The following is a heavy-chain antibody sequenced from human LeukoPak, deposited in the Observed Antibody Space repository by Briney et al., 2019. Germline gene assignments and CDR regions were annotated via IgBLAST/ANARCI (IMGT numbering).Heavy chain of an antibody. Sequence: GGSLRLSCAASGFSFGNYAMHWVRQAPGKGLEWVAFIRFDGSNQNNADSVKGRFTISRDNSRNTLYLQMNSLRDEDTAVYYCARVLHYDLPIDYWGQGTLVTVSS. D-gene: IGHD3-3*01. CDR1: GFSFGNYA. V-gene: IGHV3-30*02. J-gene: IGHJ4*02. CDR2: IRFDGSNQ. CDR3: ARVLHYDLPIDY.